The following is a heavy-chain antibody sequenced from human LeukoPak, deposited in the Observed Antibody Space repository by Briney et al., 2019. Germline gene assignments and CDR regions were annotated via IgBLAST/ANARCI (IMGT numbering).Heavy chain of an antibody. D-gene: IGHD6-19*01. CDR3: ARDGGWGYYFDF. Sequence: QPGGSLRLSCAASGFTFSSYEMNWVRQAPGKGLAWLSYIDTDDSTTYYADSVKGRFTISRDNAKNSLYLQMNSLRAEDTAVYYCARDGGWGYYFDFWGQGTLVTVSS. CDR2: IDTDDSTT. J-gene: IGHJ4*02. V-gene: IGHV3-48*03. CDR1: GFTFSSYE.